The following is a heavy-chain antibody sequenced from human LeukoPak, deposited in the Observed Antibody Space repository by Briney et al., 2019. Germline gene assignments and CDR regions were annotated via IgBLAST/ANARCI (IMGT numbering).Heavy chain of an antibody. CDR1: GFTFSSYG. J-gene: IGHJ4*02. CDR2: ISSSGSTI. D-gene: IGHD3-10*01. Sequence: GGSLRLSCAASGFTFSSYGMHWVRQAPGKGLEWVSYISSSGSTIYYADSVKGRFTISRDNAKNSLYLQMNSLRAEDTAVYYCARSTMVRGVINLGISFPYFDYWGQGTLVTVSS. V-gene: IGHV3-48*04. CDR3: ARSTMVRGVINLGISFPYFDY.